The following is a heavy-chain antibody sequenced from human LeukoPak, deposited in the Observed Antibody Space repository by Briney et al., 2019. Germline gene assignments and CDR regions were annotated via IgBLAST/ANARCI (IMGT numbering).Heavy chain of an antibody. CDR1: GGSISSGGYY. CDR2: IYYSGST. J-gene: IGHJ4*02. V-gene: IGHV4-31*03. CDR3: ARLLDYFDY. Sequence: SETLSLTCTVSGGSISSGGYYWSWIRQHPGKGLEWIGYIYYSGSTYYNPSLRSRVIMSVDTSKNQFTLKLSSVTAADTAVYYCARLLDYFDYWGQGTLVTVSS.